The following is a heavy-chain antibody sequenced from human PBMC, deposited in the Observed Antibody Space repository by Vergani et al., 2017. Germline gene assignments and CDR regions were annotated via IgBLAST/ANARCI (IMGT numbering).Heavy chain of an antibody. V-gene: IGHV4-59*01. Sequence: QVQLQESGPGLVKPSETLSLTCTVSGGSISSYYWSWIRQPPGKGLEWIGYIYYSGSTNYNPSLKSRVTISVDTSKNQFSLKLSSVTAADTAVYYCARGGGPGSGRMDYWGQGTLVTVSS. CDR2: IYYSGST. J-gene: IGHJ4*02. D-gene: IGHD3-10*01. CDR3: ARGGGPGSGRMDY. CDR1: GGSISSYY.